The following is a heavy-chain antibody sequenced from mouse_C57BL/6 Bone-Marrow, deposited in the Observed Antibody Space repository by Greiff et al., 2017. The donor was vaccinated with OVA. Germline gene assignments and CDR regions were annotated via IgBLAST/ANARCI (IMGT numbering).Heavy chain of an antibody. V-gene: IGHV7-3*01. CDR3: ASGNYSFAY. CDR2: IRNKANGYTT. J-gene: IGHJ3*01. Sequence: EVQLVESGGGLVQPGGSLSLSCAASGFTFTDYYMSWVRQPPGKALEWLGFIRNKANGYTTEYSASVKGRFTISRDNSQSILYLQMNALRAEDSATYYCASGNYSFAYWGQGTLVTVSA. D-gene: IGHD2-1*01. CDR1: GFTFTDYY.